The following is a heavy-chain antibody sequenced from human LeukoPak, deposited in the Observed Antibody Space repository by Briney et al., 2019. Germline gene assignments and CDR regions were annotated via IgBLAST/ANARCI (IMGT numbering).Heavy chain of an antibody. CDR2: IIPILGIA. D-gene: IGHD3-10*01. J-gene: IGHJ5*02. V-gene: IGHV1-69*04. CDR1: GGTFSSYA. CDR3: ARDVGYYGSGDLDL. Sequence: SVKVSCKASGGTFSSYAISWVRQAPGQGLEWMGRIIPILGIANYAQKFQGRVTITADKSTSTAYMELRSLKSDDTAVYYCARDVGYYGSGDLDLWGQGTLVIVSS.